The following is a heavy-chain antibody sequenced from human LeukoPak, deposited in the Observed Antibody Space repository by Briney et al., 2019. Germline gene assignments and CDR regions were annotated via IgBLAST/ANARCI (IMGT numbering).Heavy chain of an antibody. V-gene: IGHV3-33*01. CDR3: ARDVDTTSHLNWFDP. CDR1: GFSFTSYG. J-gene: IGHJ5*02. CDR2: IWYHGGNE. D-gene: IGHD2/OR15-2a*01. Sequence: GGSLRLSCAASGFSFTSYGMHWVRQAPGKGLEWVAVIWYHGGNENYADSVKGRFTISRDTSKNTLYLQMNSQRAEDTAMYYCARDVDTTSHLNWFDPWGQGTLVTVSS.